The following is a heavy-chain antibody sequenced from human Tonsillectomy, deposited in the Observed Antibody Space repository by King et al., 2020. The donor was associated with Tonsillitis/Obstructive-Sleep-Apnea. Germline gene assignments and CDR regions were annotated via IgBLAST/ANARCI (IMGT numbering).Heavy chain of an antibody. J-gene: IGHJ3*02. CDR3: ARGGDVHGFDI. D-gene: IGHD2-21*02. CDR1: GFTFNRYW. CDR2: INGDGRNT. V-gene: IGHV3-74*01. Sequence: VQLVESGGGLVQPGGSLRLSCAASGFTFNRYWIHWVRQAPGKGLLWVSRINGDGRNTIYADSVKGRLTISRDNAKNTLYLQMNSLRAEDTAVYYCARGGDVHGFDIWGQGTMVTVSS.